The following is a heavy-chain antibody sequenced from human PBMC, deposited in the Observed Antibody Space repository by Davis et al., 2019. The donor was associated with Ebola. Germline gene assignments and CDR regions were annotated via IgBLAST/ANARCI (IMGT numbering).Heavy chain of an antibody. D-gene: IGHD6-19*01. CDR1: GFTFSNHW. CDR2: INSDGSST. CDR3: ARGHRYSTGWYYFDY. Sequence: GESLKISCAASGFTFSNHWMHWVRQAPGKGLVWVSRINSDGSSTSYADSVKGRFTISRDNAKNTLYLQMNSLRAEDTAVYYCARGHRYSTGWYYFDYWGQGTLVIVSA. V-gene: IGHV3-74*01. J-gene: IGHJ4*02.